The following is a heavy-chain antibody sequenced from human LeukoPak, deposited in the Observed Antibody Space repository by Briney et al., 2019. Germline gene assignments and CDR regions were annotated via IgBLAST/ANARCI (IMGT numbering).Heavy chain of an antibody. J-gene: IGHJ6*02. CDR2: ISYDGSNK. CDR1: GFTFSSYG. D-gene: IGHD3-9*01. Sequence: GGSLRLSCAASGFTFSSYGMHWVRQAPGKGLEWVAVISYDGSNKYYADSVKGRFTISRDNSKNTLYLQMNSLRAGDTAVYYCAKVAHYDILTGPYYYGMDVWGQGTTVTVSS. CDR3: AKVAHYDILTGPYYYGMDV. V-gene: IGHV3-30*18.